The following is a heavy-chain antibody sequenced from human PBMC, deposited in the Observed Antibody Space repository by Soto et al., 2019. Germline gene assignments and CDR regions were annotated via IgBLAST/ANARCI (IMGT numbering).Heavy chain of an antibody. CDR3: ARSYSGSYYPEYFQH. V-gene: IGHV4-4*07. J-gene: IGHJ1*01. CDR1: GGSISSYY. CDR2: IYTSGST. Sequence: SETLSLTCTVSGGSISSYYWSWIRQPAGKGLEWIGRIYTSGSTNYNPSLKSRVTMSVDTSKNQFSLKLSSVTAADTAVYYCARSYSGSYYPEYFQHWGQCTLVTVSS. D-gene: IGHD1-26*01.